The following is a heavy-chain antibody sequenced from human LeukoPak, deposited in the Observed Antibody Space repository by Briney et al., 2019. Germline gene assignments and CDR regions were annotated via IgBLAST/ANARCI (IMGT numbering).Heavy chain of an antibody. Sequence: GASVKVSCKASGYTFTSYGISWVRQAPGQGLEWMGWISAYNGNTNYAQKLQGRVTMTTDTSTSTAYMELRSLRSDDTAVYYCARESSGGLVTFCGGDCSDAFDIWGQGTMVTVSS. CDR3: ARESSGGLVTFCGGDCSDAFDI. CDR2: ISAYNGNT. CDR1: GYTFTSYG. V-gene: IGHV1-18*01. D-gene: IGHD2-21*01. J-gene: IGHJ3*02.